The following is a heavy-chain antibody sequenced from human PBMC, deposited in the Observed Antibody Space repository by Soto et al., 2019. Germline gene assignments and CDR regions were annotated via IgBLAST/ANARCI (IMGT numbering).Heavy chain of an antibody. Sequence: QVQLQESGPGLVKPSQTLSLTCTVSGGSISSGDYYWSWIRQPPGKGLEWIGYIYDSGSTYYNSSLKSRVNITLDTSKNQFSLNLTAVTAADTAVYYCARDNGVGPWGQGTLVTVSS. V-gene: IGHV4-30-4*01. J-gene: IGHJ5*02. CDR3: ARDNGVGP. CDR2: IYDSGST. D-gene: IGHD2-8*01. CDR1: GGSISSGDYY.